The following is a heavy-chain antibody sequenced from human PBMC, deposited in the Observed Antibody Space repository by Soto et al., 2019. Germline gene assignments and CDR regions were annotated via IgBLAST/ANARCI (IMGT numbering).Heavy chain of an antibody. CDR2: IIPILGIA. CDR3: ASDNGDGYNWAVDY. V-gene: IGHV1-69*02. J-gene: IGHJ4*02. CDR1: GGTFSSYT. Sequence: VQLLQSGAEVKEPGSSVKVSCKASGGTFSSYTISWVRQAPGQGLEWMGRIIPILGIANYAQKFQGRVTITADKTTSTAYMELSSLRSEDTAVYYCASDNGDGYNWAVDYWGQGTLVTVSS. D-gene: IGHD5-12*01.